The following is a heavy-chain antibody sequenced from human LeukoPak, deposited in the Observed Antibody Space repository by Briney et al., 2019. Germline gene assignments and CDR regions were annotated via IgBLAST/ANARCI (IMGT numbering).Heavy chain of an antibody. Sequence: GGSLRLSCAASGFTFSSHCMNWARQAPGKGLEWVANIKQDGSEKYYVDSVKGRFTISRDNAKNSLYLQMNSLRAEDTALYYCAKGYYYDSSGSFDYWGQGTLVTVSS. CDR3: AKGYYYDSSGSFDY. CDR2: IKQDGSEK. J-gene: IGHJ4*02. D-gene: IGHD3-22*01. V-gene: IGHV3-7*03. CDR1: GFTFSSHC.